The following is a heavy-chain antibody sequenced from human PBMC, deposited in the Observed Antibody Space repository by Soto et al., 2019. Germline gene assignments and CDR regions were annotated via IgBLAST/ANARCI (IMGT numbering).Heavy chain of an antibody. CDR3: ATVATHSYNWVDP. Sequence: EVHLVESGGGLVQPGGSLRLSCAASGFTFSTYWMHWVRQAPGKGLVWVSRINADGTTTTYADSVKGRFTISRDNARNTLHLHKYSLRAEDTAVYFCATVATHSYNWVDPWGQGTLVTISS. J-gene: IGHJ5*02. CDR2: INADGTTT. CDR1: GFTFSTYW. D-gene: IGHD3-3*02. V-gene: IGHV3-74*01.